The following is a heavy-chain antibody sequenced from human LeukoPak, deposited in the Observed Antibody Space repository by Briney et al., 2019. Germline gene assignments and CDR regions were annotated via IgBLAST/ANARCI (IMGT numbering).Heavy chain of an antibody. V-gene: IGHV3-33*01. CDR2: IWYDGSNK. D-gene: IGHD6-19*01. CDR1: GFTFSSYG. Sequence: GGSLRLSCAASGFTFSSYGMHWVRQAPGKGLEWVAVIWYDGSNKYYADSVKGRFTISRDNSNNTLYLQMNSLRAEDTAVYYCARGCGGGWGKDYWGQGTLVSVPS. J-gene: IGHJ4*02. CDR3: ARGCGGGWGKDY.